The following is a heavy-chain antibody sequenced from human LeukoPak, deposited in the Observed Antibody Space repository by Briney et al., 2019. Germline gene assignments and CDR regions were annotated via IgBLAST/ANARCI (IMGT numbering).Heavy chain of an antibody. Sequence: GGSLRLSCAASGFTFSSYWMSWVRHAPGKGLVWVSRINTDGSSTSYADSVKGRFTISRDNAKNTLYLQMNSLRAEDTAVYYCASGTGVIDYWGQGTLVTVSS. CDR1: GFTFSSYW. J-gene: IGHJ4*02. V-gene: IGHV3-74*01. D-gene: IGHD7-27*01. CDR3: ASGTGVIDY. CDR2: INTDGSST.